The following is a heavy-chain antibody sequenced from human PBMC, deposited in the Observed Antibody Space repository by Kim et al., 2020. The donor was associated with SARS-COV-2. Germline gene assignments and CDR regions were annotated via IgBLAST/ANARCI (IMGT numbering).Heavy chain of an antibody. V-gene: IGHV4-59*13. CDR2: IYYTGST. CDR3: ARARGSGSYSSLRFDS. D-gene: IGHD3-10*01. Sequence: SETLSLTCTVSGGSISSYYWSWIRQPPGEALEWIGYIYYTGSTNYNPSLKSRVTISVDPSKNQSSLKLNSVAAADTAVYYCARARGSGSYSSLRFDSWG. J-gene: IGHJ5*01. CDR1: GGSISSYY.